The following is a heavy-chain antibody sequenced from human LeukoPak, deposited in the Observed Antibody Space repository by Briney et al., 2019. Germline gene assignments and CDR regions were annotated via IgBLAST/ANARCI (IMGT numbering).Heavy chain of an antibody. V-gene: IGHV3-48*04. CDR1: GFTFSGYS. D-gene: IGHD1-26*01. CDR3: ARDPGRWELPPYFDY. CDR2: ISSSSSTI. Sequence: GGSLRLSCAASGFTFSGYSMNWVRQAPGRGLEWVSYISSSSSTIYYADSVKGRFTISRDNAKNSLYLQMNSLRAEDTAVYYCARDPGRWELPPYFDYWGQGTLVTVSS. J-gene: IGHJ4*02.